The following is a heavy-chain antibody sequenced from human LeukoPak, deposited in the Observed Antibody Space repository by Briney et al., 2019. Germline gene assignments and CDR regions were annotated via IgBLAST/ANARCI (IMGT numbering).Heavy chain of an antibody. CDR1: GFTFSSYS. V-gene: IGHV3-21*01. J-gene: IGHJ3*02. CDR3: ARELVVAGAFDI. CDR2: ISSSSNYI. Sequence: GGSLRLSCAASGFTFSSYSMNCVRQAPRKGLEWVSSISSSSNYIYYADSVKGRFTISRDNAKNSLYLQMNSLRAEDTAVYYCARELVVAGAFDIWGQGTMVTVSS. D-gene: IGHD2-2*01.